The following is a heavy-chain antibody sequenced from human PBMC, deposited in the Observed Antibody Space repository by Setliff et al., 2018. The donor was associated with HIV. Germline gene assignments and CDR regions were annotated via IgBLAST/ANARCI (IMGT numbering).Heavy chain of an antibody. CDR1: GGTFSSFG. V-gene: IGHV1-69*13. Sequence: SVKVSCKASGGTFSSFGISWVRQAPGQGLEWMGGITPMFGTAKYAQKFQGRVTITADESTSTVYMEMSSLRSEDTAVYYCAASTEMVTFGYSYYYMDVWGXGTTVTVSS. J-gene: IGHJ6*03. D-gene: IGHD3-16*01. CDR2: ITPMFGTA. CDR3: AASTEMVTFGYSYYYMDV.